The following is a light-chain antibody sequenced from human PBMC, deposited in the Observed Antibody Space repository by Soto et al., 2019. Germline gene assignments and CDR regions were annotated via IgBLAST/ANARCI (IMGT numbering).Light chain of an antibody. J-gene: IGLJ2*01. CDR1: SSNIGAGYD. V-gene: IGLV1-40*01. CDR2: GNS. Sequence: QSVLTQPPSVSGAPGQRVTISCTGSSSNIGAGYDVHWYQQLPGTAPKLLIYGNSNRPSGVPDRFSGSKSGTSASLAITGLQAEDEADYYCQSYGSSLILVFGGGTKLTVL. CDR3: QSYGSSLILV.